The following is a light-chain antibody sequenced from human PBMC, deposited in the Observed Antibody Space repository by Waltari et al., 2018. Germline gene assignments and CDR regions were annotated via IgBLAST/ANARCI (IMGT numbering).Light chain of an antibody. CDR1: SSDVGSYKF. V-gene: IGLV2-23*01. CDR3: CSYAGGSTLWM. Sequence: QSALTQPASVSGSPGPSITISCTGTSSDVGSYKFVSWYQKRPGKAPKLMIYEGTKRPSGVSSRFSGSKSGNAASLTSSGLQAEDEADYYCCSYAGGSTLWMFGGGTTVTIL. CDR2: EGT. J-gene: IGLJ3*02.